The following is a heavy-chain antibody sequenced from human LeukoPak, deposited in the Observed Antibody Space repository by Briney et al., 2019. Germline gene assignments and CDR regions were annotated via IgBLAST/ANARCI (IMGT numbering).Heavy chain of an antibody. CDR2: IKEDGSET. V-gene: IGHV3-7*03. Sequence: GGSLRLSCAASGFTFSRYWMSWVRQAPEKGLEWVANIKEDGSETYYVDSVKGRFTISRDNAKNSLYLQMNSLRAEDTAVYYCAITGESSNWFLYFDYWGQGTLVTVSS. J-gene: IGHJ4*02. D-gene: IGHD6-13*01. CDR1: GFTFSRYW. CDR3: AITGESSNWFLYFDY.